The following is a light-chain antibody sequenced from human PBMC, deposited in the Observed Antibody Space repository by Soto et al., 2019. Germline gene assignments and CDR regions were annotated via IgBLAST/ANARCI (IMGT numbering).Light chain of an antibody. J-gene: IGKJ4*01. CDR3: QQYEELPLT. Sequence: DVQLTQSPSTLSASVGDRVAITCQASQNIVNYLNWFIHRPGKAPQLLISDASHLEPGVPSRFSGQRSGPDFPLIINNLQPDDFATYFCQQYEELPLTFGGGTRV. CDR2: DAS. CDR1: QNIVNY. V-gene: IGKV1-33*01.